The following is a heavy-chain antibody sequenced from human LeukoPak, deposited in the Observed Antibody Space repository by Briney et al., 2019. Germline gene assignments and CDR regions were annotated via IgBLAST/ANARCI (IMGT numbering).Heavy chain of an antibody. D-gene: IGHD1-1*01. V-gene: IGHV3-53*01. CDR2: IYSGGST. J-gene: IGHJ3*02. CDR1: GFTVSSNY. CDR3: ARLTTYRDAFDI. Sequence: GGSLRLSCAASGFTVSSNYMSWVRQAAGQGREWVSVIYSGGSTYYADSVKGRFTISRDNSKNTLYLQMNSLRAEDTAVYYCARLTTYRDAFDIWGQGTMVTVSS.